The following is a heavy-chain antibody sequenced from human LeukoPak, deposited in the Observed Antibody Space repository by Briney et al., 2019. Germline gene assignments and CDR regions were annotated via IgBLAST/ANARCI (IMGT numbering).Heavy chain of an antibody. V-gene: IGHV3-48*01. CDR3: ARNPSGYSNPN. CDR1: GFTFSSYS. Sequence: GGSLRLSCAASGFTFSSYSMNRVRQAPGKGLEWVSYISSSSSTIYYADSVKGRFTISRDNAKNSLYLQMNSLRAEDTAVYYCARNPSGYSNPNWGQGTLVTVSS. CDR2: ISSSSSTI. J-gene: IGHJ4*02. D-gene: IGHD3-22*01.